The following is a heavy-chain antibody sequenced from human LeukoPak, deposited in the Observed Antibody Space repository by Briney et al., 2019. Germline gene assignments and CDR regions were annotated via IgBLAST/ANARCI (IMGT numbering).Heavy chain of an antibody. CDR2: ISYDGSHK. J-gene: IGHJ6*01. D-gene: IGHD2-21*02. CDR3: ARVYCGADCYNNYYYGMDV. V-gene: IGHV3-30*04. CDR1: GFTFSRYA. Sequence: PGRSLRLSCAASGFTFSRYAMHWVRQAPGKGLEWVAAISYDGSHKFYADSVKGRFTISRDNSNSTLFLQLNSLRPEATAVYYCARVYCGADCYNNYYYGMDVWGQGTTVSASS.